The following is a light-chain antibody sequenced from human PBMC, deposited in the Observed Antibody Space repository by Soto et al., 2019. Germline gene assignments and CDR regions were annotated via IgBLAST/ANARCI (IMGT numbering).Light chain of an antibody. J-gene: IGKJ1*01. CDR1: QGIRND. V-gene: IGKV1-17*01. CDR2: AAS. CDR3: QKYNTSPWT. Sequence: TQSPAALSVSLGDRVTITCRASQGIRNDLGWYQQKPGKAPKLLIYAASSLPIGIPSRFSGSGSGTDVTLTIIKRLQSEDSAIYYCQKYNTSPWTFGQGTQVDNK.